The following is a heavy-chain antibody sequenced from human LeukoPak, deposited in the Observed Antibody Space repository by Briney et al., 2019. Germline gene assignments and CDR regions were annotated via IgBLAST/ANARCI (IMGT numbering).Heavy chain of an antibody. CDR3: ARGYSYQLLSGTMDV. CDR2: INPSGGST. Sequence: ASVKVSCKASGGTFSSYAINWVRQAPGQGLEWMGIINPSGGSTSYAQKFQGRVTMTRDMSTSTVYMELSSLRSEDTAVYYCARGYSYQLLSGTMDVWGKGTTVTVSS. J-gene: IGHJ6*03. V-gene: IGHV1-46*01. D-gene: IGHD2-2*01. CDR1: GGTFSSYA.